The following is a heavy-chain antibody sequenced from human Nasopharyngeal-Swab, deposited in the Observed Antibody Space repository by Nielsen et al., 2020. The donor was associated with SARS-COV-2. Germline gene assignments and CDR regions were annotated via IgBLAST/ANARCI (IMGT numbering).Heavy chain of an antibody. Sequence: GESLKISCAASGFSFSYYHMDWVRQAPGKGLEWVGRIRSKANSHTTEYAASVKGRFIVSRDDSTNSLYLQMKSLETEDTAVYYYARGRDSFNLWGQGTMVAVSS. J-gene: IGHJ3*01. CDR3: ARGRDSFNL. CDR2: IRSKANSHTT. CDR1: GFSFSYYH. V-gene: IGHV3-72*01.